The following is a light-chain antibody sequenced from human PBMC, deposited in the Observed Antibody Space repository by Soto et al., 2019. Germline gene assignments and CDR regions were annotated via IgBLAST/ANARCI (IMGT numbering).Light chain of an antibody. V-gene: IGLV2-8*01. CDR2: EVS. CDR3: SSYAGSNNYV. J-gene: IGLJ1*01. Sequence: QSALTQPPSASGSPGQSVTISCTGTSTDVGGYPYVSWYQQHPDKAPKVIIAEVSKRPSGVPDRFSGSKSGNTASLTVSGLQAEDEADYYCSSYAGSNNYVFGTGTKLTVL. CDR1: STDVGGYPY.